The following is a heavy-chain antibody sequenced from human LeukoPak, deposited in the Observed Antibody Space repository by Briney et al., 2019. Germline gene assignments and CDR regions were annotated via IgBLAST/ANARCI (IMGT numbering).Heavy chain of an antibody. Sequence: SETLSLTCTLSGGSISSSSYYWGWIRQPPGKGLEWIGSIFYSGNTYYNASFKSRVTISVDTSKNHFSLKLSSVTSADTAVYYCARRSSGGGLFDYWGQGTLVTVSS. J-gene: IGHJ4*02. V-gene: IGHV4-39*02. CDR2: IFYSGNT. D-gene: IGHD6-19*01. CDR3: ARRSSGGGLFDY. CDR1: GGSISSSSYY.